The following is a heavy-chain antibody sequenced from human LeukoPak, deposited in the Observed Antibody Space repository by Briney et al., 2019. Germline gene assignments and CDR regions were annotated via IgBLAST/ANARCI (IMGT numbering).Heavy chain of an antibody. V-gene: IGHV6-1*01. CDR1: GDSVSSNSAA. CDR2: TYYRSKWYN. Sequence: SQTLSLTCAISGDSVSSNSAAWNWIRQPPSRGLEWLGRTYYRSKWYNDYAVSVKSRITINPDTPKNQFSLQLNSVTPEDTAVYYCARGQQWLVRRWFDPWGQGTLVTVSS. J-gene: IGHJ5*02. CDR3: ARGQQWLVRRWFDP. D-gene: IGHD6-19*01.